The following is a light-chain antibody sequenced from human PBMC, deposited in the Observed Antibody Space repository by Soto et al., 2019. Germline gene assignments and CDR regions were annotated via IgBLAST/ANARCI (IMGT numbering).Light chain of an antibody. CDR3: QQYNSYSWT. CDR1: QSISSW. J-gene: IGKJ1*01. CDR2: KAS. Sequence: DIQMTQSPSTLSASVGDRVTITCRASQSISSWLAWYQQKPGKAPKLLIYKASSLESGVPSRFSGSGSGTEFPLTINSLQPDDFATYYFQQYNSYSWTFGQGAKVEIK. V-gene: IGKV1-5*03.